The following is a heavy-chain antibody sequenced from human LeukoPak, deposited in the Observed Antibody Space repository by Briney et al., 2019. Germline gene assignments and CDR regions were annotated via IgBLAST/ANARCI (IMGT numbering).Heavy chain of an antibody. CDR3: TSYDFWSGYSFDY. D-gene: IGHD3-3*01. Sequence: GGSLRLSCTASGFTFGDYAMSLFRQAPGKGLEWVGFIRSKAYGGTTEYAASVKGRFTISRDDSKSIAYLQMNSLKTEDTAVYYCTSYDFWSGYSFDYWGQGTLVTVSS. CDR1: GFTFGDYA. CDR2: IRSKAYGGTT. J-gene: IGHJ4*02. V-gene: IGHV3-49*03.